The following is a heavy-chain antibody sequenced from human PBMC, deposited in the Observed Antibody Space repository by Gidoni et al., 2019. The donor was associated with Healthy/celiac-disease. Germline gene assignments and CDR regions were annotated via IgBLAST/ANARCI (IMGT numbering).Heavy chain of an antibody. V-gene: IGHV3-48*03. CDR2: ISSSGSTI. J-gene: IGHJ5*02. D-gene: IGHD1-7*01. Sequence: EVQLVESGGGLVQPGGSLRLSCAASGFTFSSYEMNWVRQAPGKGLEWVSYISSSGSTIYYADSVKGRFTISRDNAKNSLYLQMNSLRAEDTAVYYCARDGLLAGTPPWGQGTLVTVSS. CDR3: ARDGLLAGTPP. CDR1: GFTFSSYE.